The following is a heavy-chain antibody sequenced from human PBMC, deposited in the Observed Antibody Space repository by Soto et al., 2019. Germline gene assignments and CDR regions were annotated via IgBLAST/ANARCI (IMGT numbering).Heavy chain of an antibody. CDR2: IYYSVST. V-gene: IGHV4-31*03. D-gene: IGHD4-17*01. Sequence: SSALSLTCTFSGGSISSGGYYWSWILQHPGKGLEWIGYIYYSVSTYYNPSLKSRVTISVDTSKNQFSLKLSSVTAADTAVYYCARDGTTVPTFLRPLVYWGQGTLVTVSS. CDR1: GGSISSGGYY. CDR3: ARDGTTVPTFLRPLVY. J-gene: IGHJ4*02.